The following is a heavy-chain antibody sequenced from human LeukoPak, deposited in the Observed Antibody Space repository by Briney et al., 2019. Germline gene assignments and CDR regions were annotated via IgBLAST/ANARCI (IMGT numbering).Heavy chain of an antibody. CDR2: INHSGGT. D-gene: IGHD3-10*01. V-gene: IGHV4-34*01. CDR3: ARGRGASSPRVQGNGWFDP. CDR1: GGSFSGYY. Sequence: PSETLSLTCAVYGGSFSGYYWSWIRQPPGKGLEWIGEINHSGGTNYNPSLKSRVTISVDTSKNQFSLKLSSVTAADTAVYYCARGRGASSPRVQGNGWFDPWGQGTLVTVSS. J-gene: IGHJ5*02.